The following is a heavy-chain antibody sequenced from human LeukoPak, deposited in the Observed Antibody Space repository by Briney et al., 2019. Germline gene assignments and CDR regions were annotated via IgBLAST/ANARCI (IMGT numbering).Heavy chain of an antibody. CDR2: IYASGSA. V-gene: IGHV4-61*02. J-gene: IGHJ4*02. Sequence: SETLSLTCTVSGGSISSGSYYWNWIRQPAGEGLEWIGRIYASGSANYNPSLKTRVTMSVDTSNSQFSLNLSSVTAADTAIYYCARDPSIFFCFDYWGQGTLVAVSS. CDR1: GGSISSGSYY. CDR3: ARDPSIFFCFDY.